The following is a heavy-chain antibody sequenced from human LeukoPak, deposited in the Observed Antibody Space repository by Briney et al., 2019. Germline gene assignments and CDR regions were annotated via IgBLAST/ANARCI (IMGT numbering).Heavy chain of an antibody. Sequence: SETLSLTCTVSGGSISRYYWSWIRQPPGKGLEWIGEINHSGSTNYNPSLKSRVTISVDTSKNQFSLKLSSVTAADTAVYYCARGPVFYGMDVWGQGTTVTVSS. V-gene: IGHV4-34*01. CDR2: INHSGST. J-gene: IGHJ6*02. CDR3: ARGPVFYGMDV. CDR1: GGSISRYY. D-gene: IGHD3-10*01.